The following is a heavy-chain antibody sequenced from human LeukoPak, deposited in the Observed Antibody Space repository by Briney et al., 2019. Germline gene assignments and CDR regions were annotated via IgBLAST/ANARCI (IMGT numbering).Heavy chain of an antibody. CDR2: IRYDGSNK. D-gene: IGHD3-22*01. J-gene: IGHJ4*02. Sequence: SGGSLRLSCAASGFTFSSYGMHWVRQAPGKGLEWVAFIRYDGSNKYYADSVKGRFTISRDNSKNTLYLQMNSLRAEDTAVYYCAKITMILTDFDYWGQGTLVTVSS. CDR3: AKITMILTDFDY. CDR1: GFTFSSYG. V-gene: IGHV3-30*02.